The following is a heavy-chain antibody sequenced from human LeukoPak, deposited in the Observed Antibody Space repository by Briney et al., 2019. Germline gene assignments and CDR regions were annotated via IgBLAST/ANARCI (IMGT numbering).Heavy chain of an antibody. Sequence: GGSLRLSCAASGFTFSSYSMNWVRQAPGKGLEWVSSISSSSSYIYYADSVKGRFTISRDNAKNSLYLQMNSLRAEDTAVYYCARVIAASDAFDIWGQGTMVTVSS. CDR1: GFTFSSYS. J-gene: IGHJ3*02. CDR2: ISSSSSYI. V-gene: IGHV3-21*01. CDR3: ARVIAASDAFDI. D-gene: IGHD6-6*01.